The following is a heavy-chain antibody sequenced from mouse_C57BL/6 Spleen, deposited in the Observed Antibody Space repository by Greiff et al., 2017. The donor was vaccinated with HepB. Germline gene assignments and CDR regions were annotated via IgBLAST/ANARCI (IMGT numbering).Heavy chain of an antibody. D-gene: IGHD2-12*01. J-gene: IGHJ1*03. CDR1: GYTFTSYW. V-gene: IGHV1-53*01. CDR2: INPSNGGT. Sequence: QVQLKQSGTELVKPGASVKLSCKASGYTFTSYWMHWVKQRPGQGLEWIGNINPSNGGTNYNEKFKSKATLTVDKSSSTAYMQLSSLTSEDSAVYYCARLRQVYWYFDVWGTGTTVTVSS. CDR3: ARLRQVYWYFDV.